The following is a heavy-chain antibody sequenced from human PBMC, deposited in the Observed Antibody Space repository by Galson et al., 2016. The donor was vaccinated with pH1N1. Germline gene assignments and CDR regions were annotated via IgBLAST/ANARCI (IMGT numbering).Heavy chain of an antibody. Sequence: SLRLSCAASGFTFSGSAMHWVRQASGKGLEWVGHIRGKANSYATAYAASVKGRFTFSRDDSNNTAYLQMNNLRPEDTAMYYCTIGRRQDYYYGMDVWGQGTTVTVSS. D-gene: IGHD2/OR15-2a*01. CDR3: TIGRRQDYYYGMDV. J-gene: IGHJ6*02. CDR1: GFTFSGSA. CDR2: IRGKANSYAT. V-gene: IGHV3-73*01.